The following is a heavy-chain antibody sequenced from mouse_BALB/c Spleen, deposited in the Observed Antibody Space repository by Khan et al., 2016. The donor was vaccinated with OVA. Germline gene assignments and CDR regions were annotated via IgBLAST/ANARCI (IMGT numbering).Heavy chain of an antibody. V-gene: IGHV2-6-5*01. CDR2: IWVSGSK. Sequence: QVQLKESGPGLVAPSQSLSITCTVSGFSLTDYAVSWIRQPPGKGLEWLGVIWVSGSKYYNSVLKPRLSISKDNSKSQVFLKMNSLQTDDTAMCFCDRDLSYYSMDYWGQGTSVTVSS. J-gene: IGHJ4*01. CDR1: GFSLTDYA. CDR3: DRDLSYYSMDY.